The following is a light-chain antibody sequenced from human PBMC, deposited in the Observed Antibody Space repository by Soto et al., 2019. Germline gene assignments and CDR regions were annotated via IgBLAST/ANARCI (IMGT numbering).Light chain of an antibody. V-gene: IGLV2-8*01. CDR2: DVS. J-gene: IGLJ2*01. Sequence: QSVLTQPPSASGSPGQSVTISCTGTSSDVGGYKYVSWYQQHPGKAPKLMIYDVSKRPSGVPDRFSGSKSGNTASLTVSGLQAEDEADYYCSSYAGSNNLVFGGGTQLTVL. CDR3: SSYAGSNNLV. CDR1: SSDVGGYKY.